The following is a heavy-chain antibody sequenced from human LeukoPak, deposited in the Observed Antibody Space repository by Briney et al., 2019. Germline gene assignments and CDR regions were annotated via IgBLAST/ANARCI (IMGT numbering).Heavy chain of an antibody. CDR3: ARVPYGSGSYYRVRLYFDY. CDR1: GGSISSYY. Sequence: SETLSLTCTVSGGSISSYYWNWIRQPPGKGLEWIGEINHSGSTNYNPSLKSRVTISVDTSKDQFSLKLSSVTAADTAVYYCARVPYGSGSYYRVRLYFDYWGQGTLVTVSS. D-gene: IGHD3-10*01. J-gene: IGHJ4*02. CDR2: INHSGST. V-gene: IGHV4-34*01.